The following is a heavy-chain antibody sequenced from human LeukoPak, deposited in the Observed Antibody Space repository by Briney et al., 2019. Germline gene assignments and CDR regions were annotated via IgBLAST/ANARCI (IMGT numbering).Heavy chain of an antibody. CDR1: GGSISSGGYS. D-gene: IGHD4-17*01. CDR3: ARGHYGDYRHDAFDI. V-gene: IGHV4-30-2*01. CDR2: IYHSGST. J-gene: IGHJ3*02. Sequence: PSQTLSLTCAVSGGSISSGGYSWSWIRQPPGKGLEWIGYIYHSGSTYYNPSLKSRVTISVDRSKNQFSLKLSSVTAADTAVYYCARGHYGDYRHDAFDIWGQGTMVTVSS.